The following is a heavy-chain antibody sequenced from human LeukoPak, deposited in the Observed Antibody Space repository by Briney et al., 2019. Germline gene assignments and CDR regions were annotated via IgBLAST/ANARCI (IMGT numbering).Heavy chain of an antibody. CDR3: ARHYDYVWGGIDY. J-gene: IGHJ4*02. CDR2: IIPIFGTA. V-gene: IGHV1-69*06. D-gene: IGHD3-16*01. Sequence: SVKVSCKASGGTFSSYAISWVRQAPGQGLEWMGGIIPIFGTANYAQKFQGRVTITADKSTSTAYMELSSPRSEDTAVYYCARHYDYVWGGIDYWGQGTLVTVSS. CDR1: GGTFSSYA.